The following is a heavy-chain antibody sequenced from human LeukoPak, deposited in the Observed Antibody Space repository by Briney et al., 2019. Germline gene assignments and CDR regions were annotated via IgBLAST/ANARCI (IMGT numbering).Heavy chain of an antibody. CDR3: ARDCPVREIVCAKDAFDI. CDR1: GYTFTSYG. Sequence: ASVKVSCKASGYTFTSYGISWVRQAPGQGLEWMGWISAYNGNTNYAQKLQGRVTMTTDTSTSTAYMELRSLRSDDTAVYYCARDCPVREIVCAKDAFDIWGQGTMVTVSS. D-gene: IGHD5/OR15-5a*01. J-gene: IGHJ3*02. CDR2: ISAYNGNT. V-gene: IGHV1-18*01.